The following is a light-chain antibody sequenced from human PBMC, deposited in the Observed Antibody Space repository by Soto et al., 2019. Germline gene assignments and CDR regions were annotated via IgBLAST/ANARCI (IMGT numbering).Light chain of an antibody. J-gene: IGKJ5*01. Sequence: TQSPSTLSATAGDRVTITCRASQSIGSWVAWYQQKPGKAPKLLIYKASSLDSGVPSRFSGSGSGTEFTLTINSLQPDDFAIYYCQQYNGYSSITFGQGTRLEIK. CDR1: QSIGSW. CDR3: QQYNGYSSIT. V-gene: IGKV1-5*03. CDR2: KAS.